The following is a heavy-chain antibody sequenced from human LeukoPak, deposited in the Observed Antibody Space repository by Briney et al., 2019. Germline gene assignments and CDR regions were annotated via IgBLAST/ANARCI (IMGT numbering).Heavy chain of an antibody. D-gene: IGHD4-23*01. Sequence: SETLSLTCTVSGGSISSYYWSWIRQPAGKGLAWIGRIYTSGSTNYNPPLKSRVAMSVDTSKNPFSLKLSSVTAADTAVYYCAREEYGGNSEFDYWGQGTLVTVSS. CDR3: AREEYGGNSEFDY. J-gene: IGHJ4*02. V-gene: IGHV4-4*07. CDR1: GGSISSYY. CDR2: IYTSGST.